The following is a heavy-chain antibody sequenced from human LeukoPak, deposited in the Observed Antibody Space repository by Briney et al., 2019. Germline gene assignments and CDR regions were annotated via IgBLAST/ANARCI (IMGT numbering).Heavy chain of an antibody. V-gene: IGHV3-48*01. CDR2: ISSSSSTI. D-gene: IGHD1-14*01. Sequence: TGGSLRLSCAASGFTFSSYSMNWVRQAPGKGLEWVSYISSSSSTIYYADSVKGRFTISRDNAKNSLYLQMNSLRAEDTAVYYCARGMPSSNPWFDPWGQGTLVTVSS. J-gene: IGHJ5*02. CDR1: GFTFSSYS. CDR3: ARGMPSSNPWFDP.